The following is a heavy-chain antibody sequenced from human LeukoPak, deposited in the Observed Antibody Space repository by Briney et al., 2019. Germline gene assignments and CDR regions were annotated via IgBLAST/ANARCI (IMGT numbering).Heavy chain of an antibody. CDR2: INPNSGGT. CDR1: GYTFTGYY. Sequence: ASVKVSCKASGYTFTGYYMHWVRQAPGQGFEWMGWINPNSGGTNYAQKFQGRVTMTRDTSISTAYMELSRLRSDDTAVYYCARKTDSSSSLFDYWGQGTLVTVSS. J-gene: IGHJ4*02. V-gene: IGHV1-2*02. CDR3: ARKTDSSSSLFDY. D-gene: IGHD6-6*01.